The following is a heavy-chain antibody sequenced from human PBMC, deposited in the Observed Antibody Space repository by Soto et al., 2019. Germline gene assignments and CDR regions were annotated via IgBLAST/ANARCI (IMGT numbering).Heavy chain of an antibody. D-gene: IGHD4-17*01. J-gene: IGHJ4*02. CDR3: ARSFQDYGDYTGDFDY. CDR2: IYHSGST. V-gene: IGHV4-38-2*01. CDR1: GYSISSGYY. Sequence: ETLSVTCAVSGYSISSGYYWGWIRQPPGKGLEWIGSIYHSGSTYYNPSLKSRVTISVDTSKNQFSLKLSSVTAADTAVYYCARSFQDYGDYTGDFDYWGQGTLVTVSS.